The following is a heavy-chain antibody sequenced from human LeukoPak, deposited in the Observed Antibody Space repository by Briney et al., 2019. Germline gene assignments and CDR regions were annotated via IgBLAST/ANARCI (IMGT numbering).Heavy chain of an antibody. CDR2: ISGSGGST. CDR3: ARAVDYYDSSNFDY. CDR1: GFTFSSYA. V-gene: IGHV3-23*01. J-gene: IGHJ4*02. D-gene: IGHD3-22*01. Sequence: GGSLRLSCAASGFTFSSYAMSWVRQAPGKGLEWVSAISGSGGSTYYADSVKGRFTISRDNAKNSLYLQMNSLRAEDTAVYYCARAVDYYDSSNFDYWGQGTLVTVSS.